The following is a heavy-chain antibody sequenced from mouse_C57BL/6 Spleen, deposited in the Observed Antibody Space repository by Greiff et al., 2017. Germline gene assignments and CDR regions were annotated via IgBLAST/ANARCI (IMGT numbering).Heavy chain of an antibody. V-gene: IGHV6-3*01. CDR2: IRLKSDNYAT. CDR1: GFTFSNYW. Sequence: EVKVEESGGGLVQPGGSMKLSCVASGFTFSNYWMNWVRQSPEKGLEWVAQIRLKSDNYATHYAESVKGRFTISRDDSKSSVYLQMNNLRAEDTGIYYCTGEGSAEGFDYWGQGTTLTVSS. CDR3: TGEGSAEGFDY. D-gene: IGHD3-1*01. J-gene: IGHJ2*01.